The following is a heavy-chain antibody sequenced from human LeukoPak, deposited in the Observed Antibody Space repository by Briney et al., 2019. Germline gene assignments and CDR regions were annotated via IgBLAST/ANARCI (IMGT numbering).Heavy chain of an antibody. CDR1: GFTFSSYA. V-gene: IGHV3-23*01. CDR3: AKRYNWYYFDY. CDR2: ISGSGGST. D-gene: IGHD1-1*01. Sequence: GGSLRLSCAASGFTFSSYAMSWVRQAPGKGLEWVSAISGSGGSTYYADSVKGRFTTSRDNSRNTLYLQMNSLRAEDTAVYYCAKRYNWYYFDYWGQGTLVTVSS. J-gene: IGHJ4*02.